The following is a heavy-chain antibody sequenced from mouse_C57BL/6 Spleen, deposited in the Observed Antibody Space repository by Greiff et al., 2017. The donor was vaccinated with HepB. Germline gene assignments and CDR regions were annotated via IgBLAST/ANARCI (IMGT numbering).Heavy chain of an antibody. D-gene: IGHD2-4*01. CDR3: ARRGLYYDYGYFDY. Sequence: VQLVESGAELARPGASVKLSCKASGYTFTSYGISWVKQRTGQGLEWIGEIYPRSGNTYYNEKFKGKATLTADKSSSTAYMELRSLTSEDSAVYFCARRGLYYDYGYFDYWGQGTTLTVSS. CDR2: IYPRSGNT. CDR1: GYTFTSYG. J-gene: IGHJ2*01. V-gene: IGHV1-81*01.